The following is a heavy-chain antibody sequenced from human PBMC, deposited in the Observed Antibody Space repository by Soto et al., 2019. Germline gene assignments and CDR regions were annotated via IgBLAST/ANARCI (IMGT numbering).Heavy chain of an antibody. D-gene: IGHD3-22*01. CDR3: AKEWVYDSSGWSFDY. V-gene: IGHV3-30*18. J-gene: IGHJ4*02. CDR2: ISDDGSNK. CDR1: GFTFSSYG. Sequence: QVQLVESGGGVVQPGRSLRLSCAASGFTFSSYGMHWVRQAPGKGLEWVAVISDDGSNKYYADSVKGRFTISRDNSKNTLYLQMNSPRAEDTAVYYCAKEWVYDSSGWSFDYWGQGTLVTVSS.